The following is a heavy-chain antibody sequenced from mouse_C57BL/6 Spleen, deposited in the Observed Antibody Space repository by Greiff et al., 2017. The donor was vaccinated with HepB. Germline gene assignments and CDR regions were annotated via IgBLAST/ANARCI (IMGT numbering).Heavy chain of an antibody. CDR3: ARAYYGSSYGDFDY. D-gene: IGHD1-1*01. J-gene: IGHJ2*01. CDR2: IHPNSGST. V-gene: IGHV1-64*01. Sequence: QVQLQQPGAELVKPGASVKLSCKASGYTFTSYWMHWVKQRPGQGLEWIGMIHPNSGSTNYNEKFKSKATLTVDKSSSTAYMQLSSLTSEDSAVYYCARAYYGSSYGDFDYWGQGTTLTVSS. CDR1: GYTFTSYW.